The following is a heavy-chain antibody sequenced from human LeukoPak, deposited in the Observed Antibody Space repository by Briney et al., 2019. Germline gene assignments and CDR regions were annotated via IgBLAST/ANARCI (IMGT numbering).Heavy chain of an antibody. D-gene: IGHD2/OR15-2a*01. J-gene: IGHJ2*01. CDR2: LSYRGTT. CDR3: ARADFHWYFDL. CDR1: GASISTSYY. V-gene: IGHV4-39*07. Sequence: SETLSLTCTVSGASISTSYYWGWIRQPPGKGLEWIGCLSYRGTTYYSPSLKSRVTISVDTSKNQFSLDLSSVTAADTAVYYCARADFHWYFDLWGRGTLVTVSS.